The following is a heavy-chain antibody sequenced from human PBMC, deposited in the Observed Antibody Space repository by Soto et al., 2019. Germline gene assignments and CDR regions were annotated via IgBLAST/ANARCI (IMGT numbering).Heavy chain of an antibody. D-gene: IGHD3-10*01. CDR2: IKSETDGGTA. J-gene: IGHJ4*02. CDR3: TTSTTIRGATAY. CDR1: GFIFSNAR. Sequence: EVQVVESGGGLVKPGGSLRLSCAASGFIFSNARMNWVRQAPGKGLEWVGRIKSETDGGTADYAAPVNGRFTISRDDSKNTLYLQMNSLKTEDTAVYYFTTSTTIRGATAYWGQGTLVTVSS. V-gene: IGHV3-15*07.